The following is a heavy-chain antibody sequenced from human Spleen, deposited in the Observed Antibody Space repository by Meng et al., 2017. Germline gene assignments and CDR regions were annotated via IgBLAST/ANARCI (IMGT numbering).Heavy chain of an antibody. V-gene: IGHV4-30-2*01. J-gene: IGHJ5*02. Sequence: QVQIQQWGAGLVKPSETLSLNCAVYGGSISSGGYSWSWIRQPPGKGLEWIGYIYHSGSTFYNPSLKSRVTMSVDRSKNQSSLKLSSVTAADTAVYYCASYVSGTYRFDPWGQGTLVTVSS. D-gene: IGHD3-10*01. CDR1: GGSISSGGYS. CDR2: IYHSGST. CDR3: ASYVSGTYRFDP.